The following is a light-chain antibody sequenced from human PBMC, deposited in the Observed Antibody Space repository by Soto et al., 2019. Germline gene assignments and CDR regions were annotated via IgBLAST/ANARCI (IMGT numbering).Light chain of an antibody. Sequence: DVALTQSPLSPPATPVHPASISFRSRQILVYSDGNTYLNWFQQRPGQSPRRLIYKVSNRDSGVPDRFSGSGSGTDFTLKISRVEAEDVGVYYCMQGTNWRTFGQGTKVDIK. CDR1: QILVYSDGNTY. J-gene: IGKJ1*01. V-gene: IGKV2-30*01. CDR2: KVS. CDR3: MQGTNWRT.